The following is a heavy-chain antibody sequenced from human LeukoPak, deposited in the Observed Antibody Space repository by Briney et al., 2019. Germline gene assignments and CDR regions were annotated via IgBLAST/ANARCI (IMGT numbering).Heavy chain of an antibody. CDR2: INHSGST. CDR1: GGSFSGYY. J-gene: IGHJ5*02. CDR3: ARGLRYDILPGPSWFDP. Sequence: SETLSLTCAVYGGSFSGYYWSWIRQPPGKGLELIGAINHSGSTNYNPSLKSRVTISVDTSKNQFSLKLSSVTAADTAVYYCARGLRYDILPGPSWFDPWGQGTLVTVSS. V-gene: IGHV4-34*01. D-gene: IGHD3-9*01.